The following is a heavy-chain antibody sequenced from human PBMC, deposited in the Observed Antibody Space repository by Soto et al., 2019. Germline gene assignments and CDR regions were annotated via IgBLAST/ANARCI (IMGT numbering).Heavy chain of an antibody. Sequence: QVQLVQSGDEVRKPGSSVKVSCKASGYIFVNYGIAWVRQAPGQGLEWMGWISPYSGNTHYASKVQGRLTMTTDTSKSTGYMGLGSLTSDDTGVYYCAMVDNVTPTPPDVWGQGTTVTVSS. D-gene: IGHD5-12*01. V-gene: IGHV1-18*01. CDR3: AMVDNVTPTPPDV. CDR2: ISPYSGNT. CDR1: GYIFVNYG. J-gene: IGHJ6*01.